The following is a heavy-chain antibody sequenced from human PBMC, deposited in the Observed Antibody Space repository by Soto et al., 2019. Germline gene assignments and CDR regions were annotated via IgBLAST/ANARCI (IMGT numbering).Heavy chain of an antibody. J-gene: IGHJ6*02. V-gene: IGHV1-18*01. D-gene: IGHD2-8*01. Sequence: ASVKVSCKVSGYTLTELSMHWVRQAPGQGLEWMGWISGYNGDTTYAQKFQGRVTMTIDTSTSTAYMELRSLTSDDTAVYYCAKNGQPPYYYYAMDVWGQGTTVTVSS. CDR3: AKNGQPPYYYYAMDV. CDR2: ISGYNGDT. CDR1: GYTLTELS.